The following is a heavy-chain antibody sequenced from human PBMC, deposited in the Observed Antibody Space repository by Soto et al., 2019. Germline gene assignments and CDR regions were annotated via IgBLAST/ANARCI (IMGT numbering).Heavy chain of an antibody. V-gene: IGHV1-46*01. CDR2: INPSGGST. J-gene: IGHJ4*02. D-gene: IGHD6-13*01. CDR1: GYTFTSYY. Sequence: QVQLVQSGAEVKKPGASVKVSCKASGYTFTSYYMHWVRQAPGQGLEWMGIINPSGGSTSYAQKFRGRVTMTRDTSTSTVYMELSSLRSEDTAVYYCAFSQQLEFDYWGQGTLVTVSS. CDR3: AFSQQLEFDY.